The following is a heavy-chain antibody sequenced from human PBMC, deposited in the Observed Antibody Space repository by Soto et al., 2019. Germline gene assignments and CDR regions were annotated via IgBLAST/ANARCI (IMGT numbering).Heavy chain of an antibody. CDR3: AKDRAFNFYYGMGV. CDR1: GFPFSNYA. Sequence: EVQLLESGGELVQPGGSLRLSCRASGFPFSNYAMNWVRQAPGRGLEWVAGISTSGRATYYANSVKGRFTISRDHSKITVFLEMSSLSAEDTAVSYCAKDRAFNFYYGMGVWGQGTTVTVSS. V-gene: IGHV3-23*01. CDR2: ISTSGRAT. J-gene: IGHJ6*02. D-gene: IGHD3-10*01.